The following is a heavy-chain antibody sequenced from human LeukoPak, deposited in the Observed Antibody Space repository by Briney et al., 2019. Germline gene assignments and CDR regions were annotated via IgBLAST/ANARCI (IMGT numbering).Heavy chain of an antibody. D-gene: IGHD3-22*01. CDR1: GGSISSGDYS. CDR3: ARESQYYDRSGYPDY. V-gene: IGHV4-30-4*01. J-gene: IGHJ4*02. Sequence: SQTLSLTCTVSGGSISSGDYSWSWIRQPPGKGLEWIGYIYYSGSTHYNPSLKSRVIISADMSKNQFSLKLSSVTAADTAVYYCARESQYYDRSGYPDYWGQGTLVTVSS. CDR2: IYYSGST.